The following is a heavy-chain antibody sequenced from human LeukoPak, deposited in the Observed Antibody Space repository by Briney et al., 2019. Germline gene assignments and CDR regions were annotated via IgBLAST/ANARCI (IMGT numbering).Heavy chain of an antibody. J-gene: IGHJ4*02. V-gene: IGHV1-2*02. Sequence: ASVKVSCKASGYTFTGYYMHWVRQAPGQGLEWMGYINPKNGGTNYAQKFQGRVTMTRDTSISTAYLELTSDDTAVYYCARVEIMRDSALDYWGQGTLVTVS. CDR2: INPKNGGT. D-gene: IGHD3-16*01. CDR1: GYTFTGYY. CDR3: ARVEIMRDSALDY.